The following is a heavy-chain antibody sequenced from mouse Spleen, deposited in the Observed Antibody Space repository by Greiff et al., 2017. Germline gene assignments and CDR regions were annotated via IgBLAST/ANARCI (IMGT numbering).Heavy chain of an antibody. CDR3: TRRDSSGYVDY. CDR1: GFNIKDDY. CDR2: IDPENGDT. D-gene: IGHD3-2*01. J-gene: IGHJ2*01. V-gene: IGHV14-4*01. Sequence: VQLQQSGAELVRPGASVKLSCTASGFNIKDDYMHWVKQRPEQGLEWIGWIDPENGDTEYASKFQGKATITADTSSNTAYLQLSSLTSEDTAVYYCTRRDSSGYVDYWGQGTTLTGSS.